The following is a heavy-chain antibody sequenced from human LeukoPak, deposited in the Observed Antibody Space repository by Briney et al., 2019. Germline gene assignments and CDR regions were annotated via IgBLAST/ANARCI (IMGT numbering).Heavy chain of an antibody. J-gene: IGHJ5*02. CDR2: MNPNSGNT. Sequence: ASVKVSCKASGYTFTTFGISWVRQAPGQGLEWMGWMNPNSGNTGYAQKFQGRVTITRNTSISTAYMELSSLRSEDTAVYYCARMGRRITIFGVVISNWFDPWGQGTLVTVSS. CDR1: GYTFTTFG. V-gene: IGHV1-8*03. D-gene: IGHD3-3*01. CDR3: ARMGRRITIFGVVISNWFDP.